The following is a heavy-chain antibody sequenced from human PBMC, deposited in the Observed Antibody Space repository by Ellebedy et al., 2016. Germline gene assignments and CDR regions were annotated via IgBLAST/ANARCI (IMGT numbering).Heavy chain of an antibody. CDR3: ARQGGSPAAFDI. CDR1: GYTFTSHW. D-gene: IGHD6-19*01. J-gene: IGHJ3*02. Sequence: ASVKVSCKGSGYTFTSHWIGWVRQMPGKGLEWVGIVHPGDSDTRYSPSFQGQVTISADKSTSTAYLQWSSLKASDTAMFYCARQGGSPAAFDIWGQGTMVTVSS. CDR2: VHPGDSDT. V-gene: IGHV5-51*01.